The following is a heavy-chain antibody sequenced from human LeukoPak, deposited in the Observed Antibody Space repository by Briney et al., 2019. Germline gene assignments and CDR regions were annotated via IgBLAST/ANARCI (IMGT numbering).Heavy chain of an antibody. CDR1: GYTFTGYY. D-gene: IGHD5-12*01. V-gene: IGHV1-2*02. CDR3: ASEWLKLEWFDP. CDR2: INPNSGGT. Sequence: GASVKVSCTASGYTFTGYYMHWVRPAPGQGLEWMGWINPNSGGTNYAQKFQGRVTMTRDTSISTAYMELSRLRSDDTAVYYCASEWLKLEWFDPWGQGTLVTVSS. J-gene: IGHJ5*02.